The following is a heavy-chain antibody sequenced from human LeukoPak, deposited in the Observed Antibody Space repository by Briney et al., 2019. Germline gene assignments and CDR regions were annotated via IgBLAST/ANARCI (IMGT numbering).Heavy chain of an antibody. D-gene: IGHD6-19*01. Sequence: GESLRLSCAASGFTFSDYSMNWVRQAPGMGLEWVSSISSESTYILYADSVKGRFTISRDNAKNSLYLQMDSLRAEDTAVYYCARFETVAAKPFEYWGQGALVTVSS. V-gene: IGHV3-21*01. CDR3: ARFETVAAKPFEY. CDR2: ISSESTYI. CDR1: GFTFSDYS. J-gene: IGHJ4*02.